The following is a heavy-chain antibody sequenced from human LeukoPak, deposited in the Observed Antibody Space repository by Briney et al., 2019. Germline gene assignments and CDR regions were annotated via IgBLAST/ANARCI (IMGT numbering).Heavy chain of an antibody. CDR3: VRDSGSY. J-gene: IGHJ4*02. V-gene: IGHV4-61*01. Sequence: SETLSLTCTASGGSFSSANYYWSWIRQPPGKGLEWIGYIFYSGSTSYNPSLQSRVTISVNSSKNQFSLNLSTVTAADTAVYYCVRDSGSYWGQGTLVTVSS. CDR1: GGSFSSANYY. CDR2: IFYSGST. D-gene: IGHD1-26*01.